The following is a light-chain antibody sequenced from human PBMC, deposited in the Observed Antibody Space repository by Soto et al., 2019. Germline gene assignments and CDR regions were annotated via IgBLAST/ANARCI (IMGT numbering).Light chain of an antibody. Sequence: QSVLTQPPSASGTPRQRVTISCSGSSSDIGSNPVNWYQQLPGTAPKLLIYSDNQRPSWVPDRFSGSKSGTSASLAISGLQSEDEADYYCAAWDDSLNGWVFGGGTQLTVL. CDR1: SSDIGSNP. CDR2: SDN. V-gene: IGLV1-44*01. J-gene: IGLJ3*02. CDR3: AAWDDSLNGWV.